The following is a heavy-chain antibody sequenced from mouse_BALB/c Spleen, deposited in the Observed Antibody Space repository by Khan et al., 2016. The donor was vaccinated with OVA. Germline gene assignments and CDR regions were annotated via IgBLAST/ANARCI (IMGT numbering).Heavy chain of an antibody. D-gene: IGHD2-3*01. Sequence: EVKLQESGAELVKPGASVKLSCTASGFNIKDTYIHWVKRRPEQGLEWIGRITPANGNTEYDPKFQGKATMRSDKSSNTAYLQLSSLTSGDTAVYYCVSPYDDTRNFDVWGAGTTVTVSS. J-gene: IGHJ1*01. CDR1: GFNIKDTY. CDR3: VSPYDDTRNFDV. V-gene: IGHV14-3*02. CDR2: ITPANGNT.